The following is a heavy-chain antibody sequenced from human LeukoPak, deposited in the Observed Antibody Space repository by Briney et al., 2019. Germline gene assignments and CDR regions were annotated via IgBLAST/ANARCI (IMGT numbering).Heavy chain of an antibody. J-gene: IGHJ4*02. D-gene: IGHD2-2*02. CDR3: ARVYCSSTSCYTSHFDY. CDR1: VGPFSGYY. V-gene: IGHV4-34*01. CDR2: INHSGST. Sequence: PSETLSLTCAVNVGPFSGYYWSWVRQPPGKGLEWIGEINHSGSTNYNPSLKSRVTISVDTSKNQFSLKLSSVTAADTAVYYCARVYCSSTSCYTSHFDYWGQGTLVTVSS.